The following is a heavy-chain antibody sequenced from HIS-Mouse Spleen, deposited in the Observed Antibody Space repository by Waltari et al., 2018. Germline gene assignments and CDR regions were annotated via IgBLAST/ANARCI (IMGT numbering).Heavy chain of an antibody. J-gene: IGHJ4*02. CDR1: GFTFSSYG. CDR3: AKIRVGATDY. Sequence: QVQLVESGGGVVQPGRSLRLSCAASGFTFSSYGMHWVRQAPGKGVEWVAVISYDGSNKYYADSVKGRFTISRDNSKNTLYLQMNSLRAEDTAVYYCAKIRVGATDYWGQGTLVTVSS. CDR2: ISYDGSNK. D-gene: IGHD1-26*01. V-gene: IGHV3-30*18.